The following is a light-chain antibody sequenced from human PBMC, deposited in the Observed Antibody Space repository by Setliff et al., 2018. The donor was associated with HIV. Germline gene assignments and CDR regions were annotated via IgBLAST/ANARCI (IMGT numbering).Light chain of an antibody. CDR1: SGSIGSDF. J-gene: IGLJ3*02. CDR3: QPYDADIRGV. Sequence: NFMLTQPHSVSESPGKTVTISCTRSSGSIGSDFVQWFQQRPGSAPTTLIYENKERPSGVPDRFSGSIDTSSNSASLTISGLKTEDEADYYCQPYDADIRGVFGGGTKVTVL. CDR2: ENK. V-gene: IGLV6-57*03.